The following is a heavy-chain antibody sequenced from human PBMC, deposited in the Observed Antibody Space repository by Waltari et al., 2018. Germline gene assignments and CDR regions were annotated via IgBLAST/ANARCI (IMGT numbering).Heavy chain of an antibody. CDR2: ISGSGGST. V-gene: IGHV3-23*01. CDR3: ANEPLARYYGMDV. J-gene: IGHJ6*02. Sequence: EVQLLESGGGLVQPGGSLRLSCAASGFTFSSHAMSWVRQAPGKGLEWVSAISGSGGSTYYADSVKGRFTISRDNSKNTLYLQMNSLRAEDTAVYYCANEPLARYYGMDVWGQGTTVTVSS. CDR1: GFTFSSHA.